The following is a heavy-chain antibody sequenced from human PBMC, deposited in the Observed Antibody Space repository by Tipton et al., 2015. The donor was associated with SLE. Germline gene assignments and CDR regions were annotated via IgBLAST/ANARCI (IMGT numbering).Heavy chain of an antibody. CDR2: INHSGST. V-gene: IGHV4-34*01. J-gene: IGHJ4*02. CDR1: GGSFSGYY. D-gene: IGHD3-10*01. Sequence: TLSLTCAVYGGSFSGYYWSWIRQPPGKGLEWIGEINHSGSTNYNPSLKSRVTISVDTSKNQFSLKLSSVTAADTAVYYCARGEPVRGVLWKDWGQGTLVTVSS. CDR3: ARGEPVRGVLWKD.